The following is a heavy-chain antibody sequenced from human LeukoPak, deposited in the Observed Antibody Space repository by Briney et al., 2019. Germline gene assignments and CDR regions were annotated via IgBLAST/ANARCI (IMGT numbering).Heavy chain of an antibody. CDR3: ARDRETYYFDY. D-gene: IGHD3-10*01. CDR1: GYTFTSYY. J-gene: IGHJ4*02. V-gene: IGHV1-46*01. Sequence: ASVKVSCKASGYTFTSYYMHWVRQAPGQGLEWMGIINPSGGSTSYAQKFQGRVTMTGDTSTSTVYMELSSLRSEDTAVYYCARDRETYYFDYWGQGTLVTVSS. CDR2: INPSGGST.